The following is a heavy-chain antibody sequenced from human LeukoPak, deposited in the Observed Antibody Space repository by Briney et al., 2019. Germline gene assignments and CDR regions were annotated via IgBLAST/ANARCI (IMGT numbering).Heavy chain of an antibody. J-gene: IGHJ4*02. CDR1: GYTFTSYY. CDR3: ARATIFGVVIFSLDY. V-gene: IGHV1-46*01. Sequence: ASVKVSCKASGYTFTSYYMHLVRQAPGQGLEWMGIINPSGGSTSYAQKFQGRVTMTRDTSTSTVYMELSSLRSEDTAVYYCARATIFGVVIFSLDYWGQGTLVTVSS. D-gene: IGHD3-3*01. CDR2: INPSGGST.